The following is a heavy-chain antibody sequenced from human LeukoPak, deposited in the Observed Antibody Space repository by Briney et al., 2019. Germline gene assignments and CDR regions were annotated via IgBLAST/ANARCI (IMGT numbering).Heavy chain of an antibody. Sequence: GGSLRLSCAASGFTVRSNYMSWVRQAPGKGLEWVSVIYSGGSTYYADSVKGRFTISRDNSKNTLYLQMNSLRAEDTAVYYCARDCSGTSCYSPGDYWGRGTLVTVSS. V-gene: IGHV3-53*01. D-gene: IGHD2-2*02. CDR2: IYSGGST. CDR1: GFTVRSNY. CDR3: ARDCSGTSCYSPGDY. J-gene: IGHJ4*02.